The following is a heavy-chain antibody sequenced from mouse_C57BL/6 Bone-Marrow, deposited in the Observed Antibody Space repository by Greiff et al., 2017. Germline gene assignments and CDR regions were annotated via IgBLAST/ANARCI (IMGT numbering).Heavy chain of an antibody. CDR3: AVLLSY. J-gene: IGHJ4*01. V-gene: IGHV1-50*01. D-gene: IGHD2-1*01. CDR2: IEPSDCYT. Sequence: QWVTQRPGQGLECIGEIEPSDCYTNYNQKFMGKATLTVDTSSSTTYLQLSSLTSEASAVYYPAVLLSYWGQGTSVTGSS.